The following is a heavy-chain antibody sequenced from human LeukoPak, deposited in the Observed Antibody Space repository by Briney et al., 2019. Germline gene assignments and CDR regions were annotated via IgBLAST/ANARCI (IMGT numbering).Heavy chain of an antibody. CDR2: IYYSGST. J-gene: IGHJ4*02. CDR3: ARAHSSSWYMDY. D-gene: IGHD6-13*01. Sequence: SETLSLTCTVSGGSISNYYWSWIRQPPGQGLEWIGYIYYSGSTNYNPSLKSRVTIPVDTSEDQLSLKLRSVTAADTAVYYCARAHSSSWYMDYWGQGTLVTVSS. V-gene: IGHV4-59*01. CDR1: GGSISNYY.